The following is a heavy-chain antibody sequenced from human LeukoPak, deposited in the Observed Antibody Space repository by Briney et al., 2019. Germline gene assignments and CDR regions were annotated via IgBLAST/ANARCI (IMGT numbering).Heavy chain of an antibody. CDR2: IIPIVGTT. CDR3: VRDVPLNGYVWRAKGGFDP. Sequence: SVKVSCKASGGTFSDYAISWVRQAPGQGLEWMGRIIPIVGTTNYEQKFQGRVTMTTDGSTTTAYMELSSLTSEDTAVYYCVRDVPLNGYVWRAKGGFDPWGQGTLVTVSS. CDR1: GGTFSDYA. V-gene: IGHV1-69*05. J-gene: IGHJ5*02. D-gene: IGHD3-16*01.